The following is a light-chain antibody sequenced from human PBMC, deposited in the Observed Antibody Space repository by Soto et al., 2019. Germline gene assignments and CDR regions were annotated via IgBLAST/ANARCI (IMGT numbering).Light chain of an antibody. CDR2: EGS. CDR3: CSYAGRSTPNWV. CDR1: SSDVGSYNL. Sequence: QSALTQPASVSGSPGQSITISCTGTSSDVGSYNLVSWYQQHPGKALKLMIYEGSKRPSGVSNRFSGSKSGNTASLTISGLQAEDEADYYCCSYAGRSTPNWVFGGGTKLTVL. J-gene: IGLJ3*02. V-gene: IGLV2-23*01.